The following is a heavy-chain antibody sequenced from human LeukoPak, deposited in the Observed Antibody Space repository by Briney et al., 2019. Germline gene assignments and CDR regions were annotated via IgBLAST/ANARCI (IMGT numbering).Heavy chain of an antibody. CDR2: IYHSGST. J-gene: IGHJ4*02. Sequence: SETLSLTCAVSGGSISSSNWWSWVRQPPGKGLEWIGEIYHSGSTNYNPSLKSRVTISVDKSKNQFSLKLSSVTAADTAVYYCARADIAAGTTTFDYWGQGTLVTVSS. D-gene: IGHD6-13*01. V-gene: IGHV4-4*02. CDR1: GGSISSSNW. CDR3: ARADIAAGTTTFDY.